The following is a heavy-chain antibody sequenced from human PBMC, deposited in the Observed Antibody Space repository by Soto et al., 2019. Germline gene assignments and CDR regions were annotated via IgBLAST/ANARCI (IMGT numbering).Heavy chain of an antibody. J-gene: IGHJ6*02. CDR3: ARDRAPRTYYNYGMDI. CDR2: IGNTAGYT. Sequence: GGSLRLSCVASGFTFRDYYMSWIRQAPGKGLEWVSYIGNTAGYTNYADSVKGRFTISRDNAKNSLYLQMNSLRAEDTAVYYCARDRAPRTYYNYGMDIWGQGTTVTSP. CDR1: GFTFRDYY. V-gene: IGHV3-11*06.